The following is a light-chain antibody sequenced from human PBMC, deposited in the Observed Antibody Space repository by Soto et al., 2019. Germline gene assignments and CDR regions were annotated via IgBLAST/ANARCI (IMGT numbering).Light chain of an antibody. CDR3: AACDDGLNAGL. V-gene: IGLV1-44*01. Sequence: QSVLTQPPSASGTPGQRVTISCSGSSSNIGSNTVNWYHQPPGTAPKILISNNNQRPAGVPDRFSCSKSGTSASLPISGLQSDDEADYYFAACDDGLNAGLLGVGIPLNVL. CDR1: SSNIGSNT. J-gene: IGLJ7*01. CDR2: NNN.